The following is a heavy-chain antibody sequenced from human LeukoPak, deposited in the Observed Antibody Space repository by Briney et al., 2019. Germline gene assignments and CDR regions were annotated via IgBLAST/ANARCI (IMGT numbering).Heavy chain of an antibody. J-gene: IGHJ4*02. D-gene: IGHD3-22*01. V-gene: IGHV2-5*01. CDR3: AQSYDRSGNYSRFDY. CDR2: IYWNDEK. Sequence: SGPTLVKPTQTLTLTCTFSGFSLTTSGVGVGWIRQPPGKALEWLALIYWNDEKPYSPSLKSRLTITKDTSKNQVVLRMTNMDPVDTGTYYCAQSYDRSGNYSRFDYWGQGTLVTVSS. CDR1: GFSLTTSGVG.